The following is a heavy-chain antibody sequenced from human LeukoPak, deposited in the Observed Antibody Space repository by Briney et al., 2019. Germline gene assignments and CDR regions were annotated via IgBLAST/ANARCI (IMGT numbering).Heavy chain of an antibody. CDR3: AKEEEQWLELGHFPH. D-gene: IGHD6-19*01. CDR1: GFTFGACG. V-gene: IGHV3-30*02. Sequence: GGSLRLSCGASGFTFGACGLHWVRRAPGKGLEWVALIRYDGQNKYYADSVKGRFTVSRDNSKNTLFLQMNSLTPDDTAVYYCAKEEEQWLELGHFPHWGQGTLVIVSS. J-gene: IGHJ1*01. CDR2: IRYDGQNK.